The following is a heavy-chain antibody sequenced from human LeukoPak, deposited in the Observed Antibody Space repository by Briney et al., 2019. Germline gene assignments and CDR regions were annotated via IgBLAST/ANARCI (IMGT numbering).Heavy chain of an antibody. Sequence: SGTLSLTCAVSGGSISSSNWWSWVRQPPGKGLEWIGEIYHSGSTNYNPSLKSRVTISVDKSKNQFSLKLNSVTAADTAVFYCAANSADYNTLGSSYKVWGQGTLVTVSS. D-gene: IGHD3-10*01. CDR2: IYHSGST. CDR1: GGSISSSNW. V-gene: IGHV4-4*02. J-gene: IGHJ4*02. CDR3: AANSADYNTLGSSYKV.